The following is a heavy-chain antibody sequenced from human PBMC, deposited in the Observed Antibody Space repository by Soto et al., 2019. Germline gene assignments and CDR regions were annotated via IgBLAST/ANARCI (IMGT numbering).Heavy chain of an antibody. CDR3: VKDWSGGTCPCMDV. Sequence: HPGGSLRLSCATSGFTFSSHAMSWVRQAPGKGLDWVSAISHSDGTTYYADSVKGRFTISRDNSKNTLYLHMNSLRAEDTATYYCVKDWSGGTCPCMDVWGQGTTVTVSS. J-gene: IGHJ6*02. CDR2: ISHSDGTT. CDR1: GFTFSSHA. D-gene: IGHD3-3*01. V-gene: IGHV3-23*01.